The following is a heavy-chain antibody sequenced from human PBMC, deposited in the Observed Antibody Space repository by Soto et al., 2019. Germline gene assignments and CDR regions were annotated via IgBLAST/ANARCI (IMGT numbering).Heavy chain of an antibody. V-gene: IGHV3-72*01. J-gene: IGHJ4*02. D-gene: IGHD3-9*01. Sequence: GGFLKISLVAPWFPFTYPYIGWGRPAPGEGVEWVGRIRRRANSYTTVNAASVKGRFTLSRDDSKNSIYLQMNSLKIEDTAVYYCARGPDVLTGYYGPNEYWGQGTLVTVSS. CDR1: WFPFTYPY. CDR3: ARGPDVLTGYYGPNEY. CDR2: IRRRANSYTT.